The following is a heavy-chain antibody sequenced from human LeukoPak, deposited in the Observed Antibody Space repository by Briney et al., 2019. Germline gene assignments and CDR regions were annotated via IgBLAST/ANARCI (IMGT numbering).Heavy chain of an antibody. D-gene: IGHD3-9*01. CDR2: ISGSGGST. Sequence: GGSLRLSCAASGFTFSSYAMSWVRQAPGKGLEWVSAISGSGGSTYYADSVKGRFTISRDNSKNTLYLQMNSLRAEDTAVYHCAKVRYDILTGYPPFDYWGQGTLVTVSS. J-gene: IGHJ4*02. CDR3: AKVRYDILTGYPPFDY. CDR1: GFTFSSYA. V-gene: IGHV3-23*01.